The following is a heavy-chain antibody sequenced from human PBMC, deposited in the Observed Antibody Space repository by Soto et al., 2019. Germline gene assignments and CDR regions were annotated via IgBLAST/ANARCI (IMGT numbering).Heavy chain of an antibody. CDR1: GFTFSDHY. D-gene: IGHD3-10*01. Sequence: EVQLVESGGGLVQPGGSLRLSCAASGFTFSDHYMDWVRQAPGKGLEWVGRSKNKADSYTTEYAASVKGRFTISRDGSKNSLCLQMNSVKTEETAVYYCTVWGSGNDFGAAWGQGILVTVSS. CDR3: TVWGSGNDFGAA. J-gene: IGHJ4*02. CDR2: SKNKADSYTT. V-gene: IGHV3-72*01.